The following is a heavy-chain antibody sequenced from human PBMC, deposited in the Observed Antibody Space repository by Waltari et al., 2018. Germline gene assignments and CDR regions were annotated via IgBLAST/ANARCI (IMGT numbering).Heavy chain of an antibody. V-gene: IGHV3-7*03. J-gene: IGHJ4*02. CDR2: IKPDGSGE. CDR1: GYSFSNYW. D-gene: IGHD2-15*01. CDR3: TRDESADKIDH. Sequence: EVQLVESGGGLVQPGGSLRLSCVASGYSFSNYWMSWVRQAPGKGLEWVANIKPDGSGEYYVDFVKGRFTISRDNARNSLYLQMNSLRVEDTAVYYCTRDESADKIDHWGQGTLVTVSS.